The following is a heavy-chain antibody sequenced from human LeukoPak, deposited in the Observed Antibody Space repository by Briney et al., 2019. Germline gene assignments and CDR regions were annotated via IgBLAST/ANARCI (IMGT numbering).Heavy chain of an antibody. Sequence: ASVKVSCKASGYPCDNFGLTWVRQAPGQGLEWMGWISAYNGNTHYAQKFRGRLTMTTDTSTTTAYLELRSLKSDDTAVYYCARDRLGGDLTGESLYWGQGTLVTVSS. CDR3: ARDRLGGDLTGESLY. J-gene: IGHJ4*02. CDR2: ISAYNGNT. D-gene: IGHD4-17*01. V-gene: IGHV1-18*01. CDR1: GYPCDNFG.